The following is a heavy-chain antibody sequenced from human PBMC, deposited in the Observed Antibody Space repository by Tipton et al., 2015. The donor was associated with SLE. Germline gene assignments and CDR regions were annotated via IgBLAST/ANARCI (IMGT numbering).Heavy chain of an antibody. CDR3: ARGLDSSGWGYWYFDL. CDR2: IYYSGST. D-gene: IGHD6-19*01. V-gene: IGHV4-30-4*02. Sequence: TLSLTCTVSGGSISSGDYYWSWIRQPPGKGLEWIGYIYYSGSTYYNPSLKSRVTISVDTSKNQFSLKLSSVTAADTAVYYCARGLDSSGWGYWYFDLWGRGTLVTVSS. CDR1: GGSISSGDYY. J-gene: IGHJ2*01.